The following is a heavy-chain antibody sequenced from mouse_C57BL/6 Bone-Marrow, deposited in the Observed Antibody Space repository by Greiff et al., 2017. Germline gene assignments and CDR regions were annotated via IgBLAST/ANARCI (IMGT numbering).Heavy chain of an antibody. CDR1: GFTFSDYG. V-gene: IGHV5-17*01. J-gene: IGHJ3*01. CDR3: ARPYYDYDVPWFAY. Sequence: DVKLVESGGGLVKPGGSLKLSCAASGFTFSDYGMHWVRQAPEKGLEWVAYISSGSSTIYYADTVKGRFTISRDNAKNTLFLQMTSLRSEDTAMYYCARPYYDYDVPWFAYWGQGTLVTVSA. CDR2: ISSGSSTI. D-gene: IGHD2-4*01.